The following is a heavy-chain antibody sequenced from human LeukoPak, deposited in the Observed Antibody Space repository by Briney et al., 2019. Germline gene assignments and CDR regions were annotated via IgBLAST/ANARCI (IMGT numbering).Heavy chain of an antibody. Sequence: PSETLSLTCAVYGGSFSGYYWSWLRQPPGKGLEWIGEINHSGSTNYNPSLKSRVTISVDTSKNQFSLKLSSVTAADTAVYYCARTTVVTLRGAFDIWGQGTMVTVSS. CDR3: ARTTVVTLRGAFDI. V-gene: IGHV4-34*01. CDR2: INHSGST. J-gene: IGHJ3*02. CDR1: GGSFSGYY. D-gene: IGHD4-23*01.